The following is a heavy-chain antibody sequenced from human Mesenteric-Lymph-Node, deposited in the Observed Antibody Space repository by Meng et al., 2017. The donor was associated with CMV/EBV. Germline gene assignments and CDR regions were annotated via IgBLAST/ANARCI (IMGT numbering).Heavy chain of an antibody. CDR1: GGSISSYY. CDR3: ARVSNYGSGNTLDY. D-gene: IGHD3-10*01. CDR2: VYYSGST. J-gene: IGHJ4*02. Sequence: SETLSLTCNVSGGSISSYYWNWIRQPPGKGLEWIGYVYYSGSTNYSPSLKSRVTISVDTSKNQFSLKLTSVTAADTAVYYCARVSNYGSGNTLDYCGQGTLVTVSS. V-gene: IGHV4-59*01.